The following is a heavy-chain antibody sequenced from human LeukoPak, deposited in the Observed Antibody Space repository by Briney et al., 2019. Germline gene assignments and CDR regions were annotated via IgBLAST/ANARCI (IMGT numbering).Heavy chain of an antibody. CDR2: IYHSGST. CDR1: GGSISSGGYY. V-gene: IGHV4-30-2*01. D-gene: IGHD2-2*01. CDR3: ARGVVVVPAAILNWFDP. Sequence: SETLSLTCTVSGGSISSGGYYWSWIRQPPGKGLEWIGYIYHSGSTYYNPSLKSRVTISVDRSKNQFSLKLSSVTAADTAVYYCARGVVVVPAAILNWFDPWGQGTLVTVSS. J-gene: IGHJ5*02.